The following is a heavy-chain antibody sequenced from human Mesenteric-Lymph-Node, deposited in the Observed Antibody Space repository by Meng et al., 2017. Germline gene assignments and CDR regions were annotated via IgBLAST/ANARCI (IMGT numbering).Heavy chain of an antibody. V-gene: IGHV4-59*12. J-gene: IGHJ4*01. CDR3: ARVDSSGYFLDY. CDR2: IYYSGST. D-gene: IGHD3-22*01. Sequence: QVQLQESGPGLVKPSETLSLTCTVSGGSISSSYWSWIRQPPGKGLEWIAYIYYSGSTYYNPSLKSRVILSVDTSKNQFSLKLSSVTAADTAVYYCARVDSSGYFLDYWGQGTLVTVSS. CDR1: GGSISSSY.